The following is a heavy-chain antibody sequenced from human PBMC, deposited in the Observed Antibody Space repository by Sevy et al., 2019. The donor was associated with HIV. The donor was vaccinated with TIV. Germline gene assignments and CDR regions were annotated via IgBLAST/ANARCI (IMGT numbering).Heavy chain of an antibody. J-gene: IGHJ4*02. D-gene: IGHD6-6*01. CDR1: GFTFSSYW. CDR3: ARKLATPGPYFFDY. CDR2: IKQDGNEK. V-gene: IGHV3-7*01. Sequence: GGSLRLSCAASGFTFSSYWMSWVRQAPGKGLEWVANIKQDGNEKYYLDSVKGRFTISRDNAKNSLYLQMNSLRAEDTAVYYCARKLATPGPYFFDYWGQGTLVTVSS.